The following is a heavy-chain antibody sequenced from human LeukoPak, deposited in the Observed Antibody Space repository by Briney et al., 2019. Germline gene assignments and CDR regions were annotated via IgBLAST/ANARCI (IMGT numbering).Heavy chain of an antibody. D-gene: IGHD3-3*01. J-gene: IGHJ3*02. CDR2: IYYSGST. V-gene: IGHV4-31*03. CDR1: GGSISSGGYY. CDR3: ARERVPPPDFWSGYYHDAFDI. Sequence: PSETLTLTCTVAGGSISSGGYYWSWIRQHPGKGLEWIGYIYYSGSTYYNPSLKSRVTISVGTSKNQFSLKLSSVTAADTAVYYCARERVPPPDFWSGYYHDAFDIWGQGTMVTVSS.